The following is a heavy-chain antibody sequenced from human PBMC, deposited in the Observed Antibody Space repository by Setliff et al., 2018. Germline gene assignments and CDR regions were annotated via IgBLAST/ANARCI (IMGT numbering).Heavy chain of an antibody. CDR1: GFSFSSTA. V-gene: IGHV3-48*01. CDR3: ARENYGDYGDAFDI. J-gene: IGHJ3*02. CDR2: IRDTGTTV. Sequence: GGSLRLSCAASGFSFSSTAMHWVRRAPGKGLEWVSHIRDTGTTVHYADSVKGRFTISRDNAKNSLYLQMNSLRAEDTAIYYCARENYGDYGDAFDIWGQGTMVTVSS. D-gene: IGHD4-17*01.